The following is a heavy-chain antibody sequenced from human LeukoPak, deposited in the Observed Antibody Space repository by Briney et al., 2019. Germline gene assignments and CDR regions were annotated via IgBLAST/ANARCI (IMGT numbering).Heavy chain of an antibody. CDR2: IYYSGST. D-gene: IGHD3-3*01. V-gene: IGHV4-39*01. J-gene: IGHJ4*02. Sequence: PSETLSLTCTVSGDSISTSSYYWGWIRQPPGKGLEWIGSIYYSGSTYYNPSLKSRVTISVDTSKNQFSLKLSSVTAADTAVYYCARGTRFLEWLWESNRYYFDYWGQGTLVTVSS. CDR1: GDSISTSSYY. CDR3: ARGTRFLEWLWESNRYYFDY.